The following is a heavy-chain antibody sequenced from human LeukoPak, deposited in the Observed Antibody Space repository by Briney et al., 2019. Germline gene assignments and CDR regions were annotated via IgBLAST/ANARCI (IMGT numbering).Heavy chain of an antibody. D-gene: IGHD6-19*01. CDR3: AREREWIAVAGTFLSYYYYMDV. Sequence: PSETLSLTCTVSGGSISIYYWSWIRQPPGKGLEWIGYIYDSGSTNYNPSLKSRVTISVDTSKNQFSLKLSSVTAADTAVYYCAREREWIAVAGTFLSYYYYMDVWGKGTTVTISS. V-gene: IGHV4-59*01. CDR1: GGSISIYY. CDR2: IYDSGST. J-gene: IGHJ6*03.